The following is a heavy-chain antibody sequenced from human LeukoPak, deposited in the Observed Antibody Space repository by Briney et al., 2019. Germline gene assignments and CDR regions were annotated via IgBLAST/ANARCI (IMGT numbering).Heavy chain of an antibody. V-gene: IGHV3-7*01. CDR3: AKENDRQTRLRSDY. J-gene: IGHJ4*02. CDR1: GFTLSSYW. Sequence: LPGGSLRLSCAASGFTLSSYWMSWVRQAPGKGLEGVANIKQDGSEKYYVGSGKGRFTISRDNAKNSLYLHKKSLRDEDTGVYSCAKENDRQTRLRSDYWGQGTLVTVSS. D-gene: IGHD3-22*01. CDR2: IKQDGSEK.